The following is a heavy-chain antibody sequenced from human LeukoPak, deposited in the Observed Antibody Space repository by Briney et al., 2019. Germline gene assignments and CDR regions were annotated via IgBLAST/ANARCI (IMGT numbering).Heavy chain of an antibody. CDR2: IIPILGIA. Sequence: ASVKVSCKASGGTFSSYAISWVRQAPGQGLEWMGRIIPILGIANYAQKFQGRVTITADKSTSTAYMELSSLRSEDTAVYYCASPATQSVTMVRGVDYGMDVWGQGTTVIVSS. CDR3: ASPATQSVTMVRGVDYGMDV. V-gene: IGHV1-69*04. J-gene: IGHJ6*02. CDR1: GGTFSSYA. D-gene: IGHD3-10*01.